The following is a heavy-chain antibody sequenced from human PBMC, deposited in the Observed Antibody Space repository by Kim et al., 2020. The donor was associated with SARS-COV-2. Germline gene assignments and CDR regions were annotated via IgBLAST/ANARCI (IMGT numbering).Heavy chain of an antibody. CDR3: SRHGSGSQTYTWFDP. Sequence: SETLSLTCSVSGDSISSSSYYWGWIRQPPGKGLEWIGSIYYTGSTYYNPSLKSRVTISVDTSMNQFSLKLTSSTAADTAVYYCSRHGSGSQTYTWFDPWDQGTLVTVSS. CDR2: IYYTGST. J-gene: IGHJ5*02. CDR1: GDSISSSSYY. D-gene: IGHD3-10*01. V-gene: IGHV4-39*01.